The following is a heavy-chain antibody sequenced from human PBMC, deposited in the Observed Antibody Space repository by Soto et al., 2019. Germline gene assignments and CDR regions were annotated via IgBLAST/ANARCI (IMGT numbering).Heavy chain of an antibody. V-gene: IGHV4-59*08. D-gene: IGHD6-19*01. Sequence: SETLSLTCTVSGGSISSYYWSWIRQPPGKGLEWIGYIYYSGSTNYNPSLKSRVTISVDTSKNQFSLKLSSVTAADTAVYYCESQYSSGWTPEYFQHWGQGTLVTVSS. CDR2: IYYSGST. CDR1: GGSISSYY. CDR3: ESQYSSGWTPEYFQH. J-gene: IGHJ1*01.